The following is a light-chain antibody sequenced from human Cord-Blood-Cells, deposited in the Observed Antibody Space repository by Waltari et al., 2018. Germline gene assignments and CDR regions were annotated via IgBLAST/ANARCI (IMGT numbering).Light chain of an antibody. V-gene: IGLV2-8*01. CDR2: EVS. CDR1: SSDVGGYPY. Sequence: QSALTQPPSASGSPGQSVPISCTGTSSDVGGYPYVSWYQQHPGKAPKLMIYEVSKRPSGVPDRFSDSKSGNTASLTVSGLQAEDEADYYCSSYAGSNNYVFGTGTKVTVL. CDR3: SSYAGSNNYV. J-gene: IGLJ1*01.